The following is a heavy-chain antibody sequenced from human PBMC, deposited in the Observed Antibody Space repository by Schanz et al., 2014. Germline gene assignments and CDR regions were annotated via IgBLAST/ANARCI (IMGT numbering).Heavy chain of an antibody. CDR1: GASISSNNW. CDR2: IFHTGST. D-gene: IGHD3-3*01. V-gene: IGHV4-4*02. CDR3: ATVSYDFWSGKDYYSFHMDV. J-gene: IGHJ6*03. Sequence: QVQLQESGPGLLKPSGTLSLTCAVSGASISSNNWWTWVRQSPGKGLDWIGEIFHTGSTKYNPSPKSQVTVSVDKPKNQFSLKLNSVTAADTAVYYCATVSYDFWSGKDYYSFHMDVWGKGTTVTVSS.